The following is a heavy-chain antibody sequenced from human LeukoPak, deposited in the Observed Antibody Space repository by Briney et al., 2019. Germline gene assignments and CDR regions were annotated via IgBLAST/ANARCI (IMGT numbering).Heavy chain of an antibody. CDR3: ARCDVGDGYSHY. CDR2: IYSGGST. CDR1: GFTVSSNY. J-gene: IGHJ4*02. Sequence: GGSLRLSCAASGFTVSSNYMSWVRQAPGKGLEWVSVIYSGGSTYYADSVKGRFTISRDNSKNTLYLQMNSLRTEDTAVYYWARCDVGDGYSHYWGQGTLVTVSS. D-gene: IGHD5-24*01. V-gene: IGHV3-53*01.